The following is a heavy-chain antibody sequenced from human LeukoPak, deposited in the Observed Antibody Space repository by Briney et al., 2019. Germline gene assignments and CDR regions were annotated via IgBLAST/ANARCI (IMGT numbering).Heavy chain of an antibody. V-gene: IGHV5-51*01. J-gene: IGHJ4*02. D-gene: IGHD5-24*01. CDR3: ARVAVGGYNYHFDY. CDR1: GYSFTSYW. Sequence: GESLKISCKGSGYSFTSYWIGWVRQMPGRGLEWMGIIYPGDSDTRYSAAFQGQVTISADKSISTAYLQWSSLKASDTSMYYCARVAVGGYNYHFDYWGQGTQVTVSS. CDR2: IYPGDSDT.